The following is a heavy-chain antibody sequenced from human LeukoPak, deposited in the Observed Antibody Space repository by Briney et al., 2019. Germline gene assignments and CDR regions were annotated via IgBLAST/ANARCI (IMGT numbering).Heavy chain of an antibody. J-gene: IGHJ2*01. CDR3: ARHWKWPWYFDL. V-gene: IGHV4-59*08. D-gene: IGHD5-12*01. CDR1: GGSISPYY. Sequence: SETLSLTCTVSGGSISPYYWSWIRQPPGKGLEWIGYIYYSGSTNYNPSLKNRVSMSVDTSKNQFSLKLNSVAAADTAVYYCARHWKWPWYFDLWGRGTLVTVSS. CDR2: IYYSGST.